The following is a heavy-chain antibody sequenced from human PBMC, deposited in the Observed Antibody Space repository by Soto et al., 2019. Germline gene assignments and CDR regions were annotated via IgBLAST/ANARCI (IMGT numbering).Heavy chain of an antibody. D-gene: IGHD3-10*01. CDR2: INWNGGST. V-gene: IGHV3-20*04. Sequence: EVQLVESGGGVVRPGGSPRLSCAASGLTFDDYGMSWVRQAPGRGLEWVSGINWNGGSTGYADSVKGRFTISRDNAKNSLYLQMNSLRAEDTALYYCARTGGLLWFGELGYWGQGTLVTVSS. J-gene: IGHJ4*02. CDR3: ARTGGLLWFGELGY. CDR1: GLTFDDYG.